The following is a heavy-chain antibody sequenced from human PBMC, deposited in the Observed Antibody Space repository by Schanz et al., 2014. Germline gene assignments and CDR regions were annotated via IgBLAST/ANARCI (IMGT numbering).Heavy chain of an antibody. V-gene: IGHV1-69*02. CDR1: GGTFSSYT. Sequence: QVQLVQSGAEVKKPGSSVKVSCTASGGTFSSYTISWIRQAPGQGLEWMGRIIPIHGIVNYAQRFQDRVRITADKSTSTAYMELSSLRSDDTAVYYCARGGGTEDVFDIWGQGTMVTVSS. J-gene: IGHJ3*02. CDR2: IIPIHGIV. CDR3: ARGGGTEDVFDI. D-gene: IGHD1-1*01.